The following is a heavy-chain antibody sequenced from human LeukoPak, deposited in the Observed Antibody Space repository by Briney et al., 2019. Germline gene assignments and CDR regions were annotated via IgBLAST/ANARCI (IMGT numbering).Heavy chain of an antibody. J-gene: IGHJ4*02. CDR2: IYTSGGT. CDR1: GGSISSYY. Sequence: SETLSLTCTVSGGSISSYYWSWIRQPAGKGLEWIGRIYTSGGTNYNPSLKSRVTMSVDTSKNQFSLKLSSVTAADTAVYYCARSEYCSSTSCYTFDYWGQGTLVTVSS. D-gene: IGHD2-2*02. CDR3: ARSEYCSSTSCYTFDY. V-gene: IGHV4-4*07.